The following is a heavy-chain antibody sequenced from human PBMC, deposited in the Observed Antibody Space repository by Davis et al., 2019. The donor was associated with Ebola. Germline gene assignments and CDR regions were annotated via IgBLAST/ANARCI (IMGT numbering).Heavy chain of an antibody. CDR3: ARESVYSYGQRAFDI. J-gene: IGHJ3*02. CDR2: VYYSGTT. CDR1: GGSISSYY. D-gene: IGHD5-18*01. V-gene: IGHV4-59*01. Sequence: PSETLSLTCTVSGGSISSYYWNWIRQPPGKGLEWIGYVYYSGTTNYNPSLESRVTISVDTSKNQFSLKLTSVTAADTAVYYCARESVYSYGQRAFDIWGQGTMVTVSS.